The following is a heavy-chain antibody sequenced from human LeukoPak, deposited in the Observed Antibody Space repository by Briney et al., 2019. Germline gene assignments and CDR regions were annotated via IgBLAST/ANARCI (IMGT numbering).Heavy chain of an antibody. Sequence: GSSVKVSCKASGGTFSSYAISWVRQAPGQGLEWMGRIIPILGIANYAQKFQGRVTITADKSTSTAYMELSSLRSEDTAVYYCARGCRSTSCVMGDWGQGTLVTVSS. D-gene: IGHD2-2*01. CDR2: IIPILGIA. J-gene: IGHJ4*02. CDR1: GGTFSSYA. CDR3: ARGCRSTSCVMGD. V-gene: IGHV1-69*04.